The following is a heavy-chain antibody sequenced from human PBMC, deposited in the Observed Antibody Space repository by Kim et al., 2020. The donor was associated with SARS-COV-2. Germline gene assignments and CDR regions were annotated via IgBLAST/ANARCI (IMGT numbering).Heavy chain of an antibody. CDR1: GFTFSSYW. Sequence: GGSLRLSCAASGFTFSSYWMHWVRQAPGKGLVWVSRINSDGSSTSYADSVKGRFTISRDNAKNTLYLQMNSLRAEDTAVYYCARKGIAAAGLTHGMDVWGQGTTVTVSS. D-gene: IGHD6-13*01. CDR3: ARKGIAAAGLTHGMDV. J-gene: IGHJ6*02. CDR2: INSDGSST. V-gene: IGHV3-74*01.